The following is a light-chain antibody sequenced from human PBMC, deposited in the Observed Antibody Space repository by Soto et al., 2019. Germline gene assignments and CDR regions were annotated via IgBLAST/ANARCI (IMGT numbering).Light chain of an antibody. Sequence: EIVLTQSPGTLSFSPGEIATLSGRASQSVSSNYLAWYQQKRGQAPRLLIYGASSRATGIPTRFSGSGSGTDFTLTISRLEPEDFAVYYCQQYDTSPRTFGQGTKVEI. V-gene: IGKV3-20*01. CDR3: QQYDTSPRT. CDR1: QSVSSNY. J-gene: IGKJ1*01. CDR2: GAS.